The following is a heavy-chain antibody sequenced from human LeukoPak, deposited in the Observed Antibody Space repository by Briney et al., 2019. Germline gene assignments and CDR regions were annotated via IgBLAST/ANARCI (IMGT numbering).Heavy chain of an antibody. Sequence: SQTLSLTCAISGDSVSTNSAAWTWIRKSPSRGLEWLGRTYYRSKRYNDYAVSVKSRTTINPDTSKNQFSLQLNSVTPEDTAVYYCARMITAGMGYYYYMDVWGKGTTVTASS. CDR2: TYYRSKRYN. CDR1: GDSVSTNSAA. D-gene: IGHD3-16*01. V-gene: IGHV6-1*01. J-gene: IGHJ6*03. CDR3: ARMITAGMGYYYYMDV.